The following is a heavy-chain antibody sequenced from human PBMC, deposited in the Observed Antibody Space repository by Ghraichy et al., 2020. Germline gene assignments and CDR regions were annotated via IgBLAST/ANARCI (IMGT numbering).Heavy chain of an antibody. CDR2: INAGNGNT. Sequence: ASVKVSCKASGYTFTSYAMHWVRQAPGQRLEWMGWINAGNGNTKYSQKFQGRVTITRDTSASTAYMELSSLRSEDTAVYYCARSTIFGVVIRGPSYYYGMDVWGQGTTVTVSS. D-gene: IGHD3-3*01. V-gene: IGHV1-3*01. CDR1: GYTFTSYA. J-gene: IGHJ6*02. CDR3: ARSTIFGVVIRGPSYYYGMDV.